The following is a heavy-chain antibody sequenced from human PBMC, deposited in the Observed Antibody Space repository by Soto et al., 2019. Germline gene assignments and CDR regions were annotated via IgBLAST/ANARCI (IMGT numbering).Heavy chain of an antibody. Sequence: QVQLQESGPGLVKTSQTLSLTCTVSGGSISSGGYYWSWIRQHPGKGLEWIGYIYYSGSTYYNPSLKSRVTISVDTSKNQFSLKLSSVTAADTAVYYCARAYTRGDYGVVWFDPWGQGTLVTVSS. V-gene: IGHV4-31*03. CDR1: GGSISSGGYY. D-gene: IGHD4-17*01. J-gene: IGHJ5*02. CDR2: IYYSGST. CDR3: ARAYTRGDYGVVWFDP.